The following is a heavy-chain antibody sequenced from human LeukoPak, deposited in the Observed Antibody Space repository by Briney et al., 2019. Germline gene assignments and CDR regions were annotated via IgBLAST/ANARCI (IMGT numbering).Heavy chain of an antibody. CDR2: ISGSSTTT. V-gene: IGHV3-48*02. Sequence: TGGSLRLSCAASGFTFSTYGMNWVRQAPGKGLEWVSYISGSSTTTYYADSVKGRFTISRGNAKNSLYLQMDSLRDDDTAVYYCARVIQFDYWGQGILVTVSS. J-gene: IGHJ4*02. CDR3: ARVIQFDY. CDR1: GFTFSTYG.